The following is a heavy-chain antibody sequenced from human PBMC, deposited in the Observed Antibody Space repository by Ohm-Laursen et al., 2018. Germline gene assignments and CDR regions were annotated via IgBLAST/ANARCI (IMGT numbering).Heavy chain of an antibody. CDR2: ISWNSGSI. D-gene: IGHD6-19*01. V-gene: IGHV3-9*01. CDR3: AKASGIGSGWYGWFDP. Sequence: RSLRLSCTASGFAFSAYNMYWVRQAPGKGLAWVSGISWNSGSIGYADSVKGRFTISRDNAKNSLYLQMNSLRAEDTALYYCAKASGIGSGWYGWFDPWGQGTLVTVSS. J-gene: IGHJ5*02. CDR1: GFAFSAYN.